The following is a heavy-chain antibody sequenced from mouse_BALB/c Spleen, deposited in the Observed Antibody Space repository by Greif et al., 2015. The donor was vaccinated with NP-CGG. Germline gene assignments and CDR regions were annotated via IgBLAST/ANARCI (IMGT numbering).Heavy chain of an antibody. V-gene: IGHV5-17*02. CDR2: ISSGSSTI. CDR3: ARIKVSDGNYFYYAMDY. D-gene: IGHD2-1*01. J-gene: IGHJ4*01. Sequence: QLVESGGGLVQPGGSRKLSCAASGFTFSSFGMHWVRQAPEKGLEWVAYISSGSSTIYYADTVKGRFTISRDNPKNTLFLQMTSLRSEDTAMYYCARIKVSDGNYFYYAMDYWGQGTSVTVSS. CDR1: GFTFSSFG.